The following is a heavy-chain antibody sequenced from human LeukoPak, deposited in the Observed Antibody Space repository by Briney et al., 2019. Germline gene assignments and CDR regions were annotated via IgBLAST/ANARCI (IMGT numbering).Heavy chain of an antibody. CDR3: ARSDNHCSSTSCYLVDP. J-gene: IGHJ5*02. CDR2: VDPEDGET. CDR1: GYTFTDYY. Sequence: ASVKISCKVSGYTFTDYYMHWVQQAPGKGLEWMGLVDPEDGETIYAEKFQGRVTITADTSTDTAYMELRSLRSDDTAVYYCARSDNHCSSTSCYLVDPWGQGTLVTVSS. V-gene: IGHV1-69-2*01. D-gene: IGHD2-2*01.